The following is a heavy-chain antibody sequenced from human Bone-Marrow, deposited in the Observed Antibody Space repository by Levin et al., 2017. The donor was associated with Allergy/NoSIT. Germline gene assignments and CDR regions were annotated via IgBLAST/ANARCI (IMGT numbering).Heavy chain of an antibody. CDR1: EFNLSSYS. CDR2: IGTTNNYT. Sequence: GGSLRLSCVASEFNLSSYSMNWVRQAPGKGLEWVASIGTTNNYTYYADSVKGRFTISRDNTKNSLFLYMNDLRADDTAVYYCARLLSSTSIFWGQGTLVTVSS. CDR3: ARLLSSTSIF. V-gene: IGHV3-21*01. D-gene: IGHD6-13*01. J-gene: IGHJ4*02.